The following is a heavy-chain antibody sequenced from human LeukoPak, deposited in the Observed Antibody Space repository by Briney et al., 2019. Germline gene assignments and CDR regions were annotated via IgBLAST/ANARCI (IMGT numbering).Heavy chain of an antibody. CDR1: GGSISSYY. J-gene: IGHJ4*02. D-gene: IGHD3-3*01. CDR2: IYYSGST. CDR3: ARALPPFWSGYRPHYFDY. V-gene: IGHV4-59*01. Sequence: PSETLSLTCTVPGGSISSYYWSWIRQPPGKGLEWIGYIYYSGSTNYNPSLKSRVTISVDTSKSQFSLKLSSVTAADTAVYYCARALPPFWSGYRPHYFDYWGQGTLVTVSS.